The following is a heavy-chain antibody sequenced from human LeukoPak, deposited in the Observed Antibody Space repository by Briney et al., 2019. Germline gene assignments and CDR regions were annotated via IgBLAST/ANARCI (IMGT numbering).Heavy chain of an antibody. CDR2: INPDGSWT. Sequence: PGGSLRLSCAASGFTFNSYWMVWFRQAPGKGLVWVSCINPDGSWTLHADSVKGRFTISRDYAKNTVYLQMNSLRVEDTAMYYCARYEQRLGVTTYDPWSQGTLVTVSS. V-gene: IGHV3-74*01. CDR3: ARYEQRLGVTTYDP. J-gene: IGHJ5*02. CDR1: GFTFNSYW. D-gene: IGHD2-21*02.